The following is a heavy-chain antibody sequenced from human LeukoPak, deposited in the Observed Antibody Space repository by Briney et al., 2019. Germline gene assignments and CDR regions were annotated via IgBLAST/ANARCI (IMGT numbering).Heavy chain of an antibody. V-gene: IGHV3-23*01. D-gene: IGHD6-19*01. CDR1: GFTFSSYA. CDR2: ISGSGGST. CDR3: ARGGLGSAFDN. J-gene: IGHJ4*02. Sequence: GGSLRLSCAASGFTFSSYALSWVRQAPGKGLECVSAISGSGGSTYSADSLKGRFTISRDNSKNTLYLQINSLRADDTAVFYCARGGLGSAFDNWGQGTLVTVSS.